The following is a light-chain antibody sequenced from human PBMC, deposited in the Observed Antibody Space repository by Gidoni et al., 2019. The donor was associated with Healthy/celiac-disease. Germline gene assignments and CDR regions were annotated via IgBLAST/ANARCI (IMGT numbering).Light chain of an antibody. J-gene: IGKJ4*01. CDR3: QQINSYQPA. CDR1: QGISSY. V-gene: IGKV1-9*01. Sequence: DIQLTQSPSFLSASVGDRVTITCRASQGISSYLAWYQQKPGKAPKLLIYAASTLQSGVTSRFSGSGSGTEFTIRISRLQDEDFENYYCQQINSYQPAFGGGTKVEIK. CDR2: AAS.